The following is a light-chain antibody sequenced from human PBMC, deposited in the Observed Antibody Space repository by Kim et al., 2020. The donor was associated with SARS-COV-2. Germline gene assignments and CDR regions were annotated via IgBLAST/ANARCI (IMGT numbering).Light chain of an antibody. V-gene: IGKV3-15*01. Sequence: EIVMTQSPATLSVSPGERATLSCRASQSVGSNVAWYQQKPGQAPRLLIYGTSTRATGNPARFSGSGSGTEFTLTISSLQSEDLAVYHCQQYDDWPPWKFGQGTKVHIK. CDR3: QQYDDWPPWK. CDR1: QSVGSN. CDR2: GTS. J-gene: IGKJ1*01.